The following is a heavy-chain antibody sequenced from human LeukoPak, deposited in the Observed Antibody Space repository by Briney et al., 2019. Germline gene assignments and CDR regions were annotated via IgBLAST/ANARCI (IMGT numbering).Heavy chain of an antibody. V-gene: IGHV4-30-2*01. CDR2: IYHSGST. D-gene: IGHD2-2*01. J-gene: IGHJ4*02. Sequence: SQTLSLTCTVSGGSISSGGYYWSWIRQPPGKGLEWIGYIYHSGSTYYNPSLKSRVTISVDRSKNQFSLKLSSVTAADTAVYYCARSGICSSTSCLGYWGQGTLVTVSS. CDR1: GGSISSGGYY. CDR3: ARSGICSSTSCLGY.